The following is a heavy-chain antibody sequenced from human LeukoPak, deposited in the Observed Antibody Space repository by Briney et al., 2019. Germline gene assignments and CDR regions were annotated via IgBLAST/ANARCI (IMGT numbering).Heavy chain of an antibody. J-gene: IGHJ4*02. D-gene: IGHD2-2*01. CDR2: IDPHGGGT. CDR1: GYIFTDYF. Sequence: WASVKVSCKASGYIFTDYFIHWVRQAPGQGLEWKGWIDPHGGGTNLAQKFQGRVTLTRDTSISTAYMELSSLGSDDTAVYYCTRGRTVSPGAAPPSEYWGQETLVIVSS. V-gene: IGHV1-2*02. CDR3: TRGRTVSPGAAPPSEY.